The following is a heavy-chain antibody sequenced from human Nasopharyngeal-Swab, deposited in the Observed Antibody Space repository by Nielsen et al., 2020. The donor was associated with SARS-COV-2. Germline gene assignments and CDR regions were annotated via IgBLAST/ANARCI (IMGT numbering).Heavy chain of an antibody. CDR3: ARDLYDYVWGSYRPAYYFDY. J-gene: IGHJ4*02. V-gene: IGHV1-46*01. Sequence: ASVKVSCKASGYTFTSYYMHWVRQAPGQGLEWMGIINSSGGSTSNAQKFQGRVTMTRDTSTSTVYMELSSLRSEDTAVYYCARDLYDYVWGSYRPAYYFDYWGQGTLVTVSS. CDR1: GYTFTSYY. D-gene: IGHD3-16*02. CDR2: INSSGGST.